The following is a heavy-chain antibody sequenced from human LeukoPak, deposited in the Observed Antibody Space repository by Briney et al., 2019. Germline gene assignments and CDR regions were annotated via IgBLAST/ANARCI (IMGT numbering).Heavy chain of an antibody. CDR2: IGTAGDT. D-gene: IGHD3-22*01. Sequence: GGSLRLSCAASGFTFSSYDMHWVRQATGKGLEWVSAIGTAGDTYYPGSVKGRFTISRENAKNSLYLQMNSLRAGDTAVYYCAGGLYDSSGYYLDYWGQGTLVTVSS. J-gene: IGHJ4*02. CDR1: GFTFSSYD. CDR3: AGGLYDSSGYYLDY. V-gene: IGHV3-13*01.